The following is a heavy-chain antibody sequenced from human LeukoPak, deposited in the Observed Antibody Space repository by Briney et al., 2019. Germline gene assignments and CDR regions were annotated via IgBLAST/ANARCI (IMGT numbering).Heavy chain of an antibody. CDR3: ARLVIHVGATADYFDY. Sequence: SQTLSLTCAVYGGSFSGYYWSWIRQPPGKGLEWIGEIYRSGTTNYKPSLKSRVTISLDKSRNHFSLKLTSVTAADSAVYYCARLVIHVGATADYFDYWGQGILVTVSS. J-gene: IGHJ4*02. V-gene: IGHV4-34*01. D-gene: IGHD1-26*01. CDR2: IYRSGTT. CDR1: GGSFSGYY.